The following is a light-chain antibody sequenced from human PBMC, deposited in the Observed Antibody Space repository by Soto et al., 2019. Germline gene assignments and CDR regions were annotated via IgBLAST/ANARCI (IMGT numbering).Light chain of an antibody. V-gene: IGKV3-11*01. Sequence: EIVLTQSPATLSSFPGDRVTLSCRASQYINTRLAWYQHRPGQSPRLLIYQTSLRAAGIPARFSGSGSGTDFTLTISSLEPEDFAVYYCQQRSNWPITFGQGTRLEI. CDR3: QQRSNWPIT. CDR1: QYINTR. J-gene: IGKJ5*01. CDR2: QTS.